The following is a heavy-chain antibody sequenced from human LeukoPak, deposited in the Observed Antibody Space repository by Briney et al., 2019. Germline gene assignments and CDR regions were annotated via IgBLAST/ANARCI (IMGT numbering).Heavy chain of an antibody. CDR2: INHSGST. Sequence: SETLSLTCAVYGGSFSGCYWSWIRQPPGKGLEWIGEINHSGSTNYNPSLKSRVTISVDTSKNQFSLKLSSVTAADTAVYYCARDRRITMVRGVSGARRNDYWGQGTLVTVSS. CDR3: ARDRRITMVRGVSGARRNDY. J-gene: IGHJ4*02. D-gene: IGHD3-10*01. V-gene: IGHV4-34*01. CDR1: GGSFSGCY.